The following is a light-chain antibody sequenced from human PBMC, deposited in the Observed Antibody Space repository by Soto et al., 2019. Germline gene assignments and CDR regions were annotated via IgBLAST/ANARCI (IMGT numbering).Light chain of an antibody. CDR1: QSVSSSY. V-gene: IGKV3D-20*02. Sequence: EIVLTQSPATLSLSPGERATLSCRASQSVSSSYLAWYQQKPGQAPRLLIYGASSRATGIPDRFSGSGSGTEYTLTISNLQAEDFAVYYCQQFNNWPHTFGQGTRLEI. J-gene: IGKJ5*01. CDR2: GAS. CDR3: QQFNNWPHT.